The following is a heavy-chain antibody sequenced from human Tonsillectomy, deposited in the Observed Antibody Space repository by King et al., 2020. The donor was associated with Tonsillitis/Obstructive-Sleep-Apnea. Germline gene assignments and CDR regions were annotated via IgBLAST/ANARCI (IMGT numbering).Heavy chain of an antibody. CDR2: ISGGGGGT. Sequence: VQLVESGGGLVQPGGSLRLSCAASGFTFSSYAMSWVRQAPGKRLEWVSTISGGGGGTYYADSVKGRFTISRDNSKNTLYLQMNSLRAEDTAVYYCAKALKGDSSGYFYYYYYMDVWGKGTTVTVSS. CDR3: AKALKGDSSGYFYYYYYMDV. V-gene: IGHV3-23*04. D-gene: IGHD3-22*01. CDR1: GFTFSSYA. J-gene: IGHJ6*03.